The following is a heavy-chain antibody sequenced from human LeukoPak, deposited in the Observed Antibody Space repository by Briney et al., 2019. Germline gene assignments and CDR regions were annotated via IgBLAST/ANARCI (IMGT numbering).Heavy chain of an antibody. J-gene: IGHJ4*02. V-gene: IGHV1-2*02. CDR2: INPNSGGT. D-gene: IGHD2-15*01. CDR3: ARATSTAATDGRDSY. Sequence: ASVTVSFTASGYTFTFYYMHWVRQAPAPGLERMGWINPNSGGTNYAQKFQGRVTMTRDTSISTAYMELSRLRSDDTAVYYCARATSTAATDGRDSYWGQGTLVTVSS. CDR1: GYTFTFYY.